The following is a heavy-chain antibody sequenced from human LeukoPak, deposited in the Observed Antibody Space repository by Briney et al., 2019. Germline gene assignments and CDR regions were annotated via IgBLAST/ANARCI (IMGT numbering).Heavy chain of an antibody. V-gene: IGHV4-39*01. Sequence: SETVSLTCTVSGDSISSGTYSWGWIRQPPGKGLEWIGSIYYSGSTYYHPSLKSRVTISVDTSKNQFSLRLSSVTAADTAVYYCARLGTGYDSSGYSIGWFDPWGQGTLVTVSS. D-gene: IGHD3-22*01. CDR2: IYYSGST. CDR1: GDSISSGTYS. CDR3: ARLGTGYDSSGYSIGWFDP. J-gene: IGHJ5*02.